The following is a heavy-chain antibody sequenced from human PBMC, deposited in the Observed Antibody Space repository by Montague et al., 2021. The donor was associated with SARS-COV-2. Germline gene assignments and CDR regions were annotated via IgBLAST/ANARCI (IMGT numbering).Heavy chain of an antibody. J-gene: IGHJ5*01. V-gene: IGHV4-34*01. Sequence: SETLSLTCAVYGGSLSGYYWSWIRQPPGKGLEWIGEINHSGSTNXXPSLKSRVTISLDTSKNQFSLKLSSVTAADTAVYYCARHTRGEGYTSWFDSWGQGTLVTVSS. CDR1: GGSLSGYY. CDR2: INHSGST. CDR3: ARHTRGEGYTSWFDS. D-gene: IGHD5-24*01.